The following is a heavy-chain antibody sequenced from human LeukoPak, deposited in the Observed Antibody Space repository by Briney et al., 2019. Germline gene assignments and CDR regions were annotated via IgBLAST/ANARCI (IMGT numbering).Heavy chain of an antibody. J-gene: IGHJ4*02. D-gene: IGHD3-9*01. CDR2: VYSGGTT. V-gene: IGHV3-53*05. CDR3: ARDGAGMTGTGLDY. CDR1: GFTVSSNY. Sequence: AGGSLRLSCAASGFTVSSNYMSWVRQAPGKGLEWVSVVYSGGTTYYADSVKGRFTISRDDSKNTLYLQMNSLRAEDTAVYYCARDGAGMTGTGLDYWGQGILATVSS.